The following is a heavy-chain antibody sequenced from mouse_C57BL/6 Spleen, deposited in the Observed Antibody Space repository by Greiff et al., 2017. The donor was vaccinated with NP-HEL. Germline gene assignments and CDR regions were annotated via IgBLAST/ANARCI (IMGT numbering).Heavy chain of an antibody. D-gene: IGHD1-1*01. V-gene: IGHV3-6*01. CDR1: GYSITSGYY. CDR2: ISYDGSN. Sequence: EVKLMESGPGLVKPSQSLSLTCSVTGYSITSGYYWNWIRQFPGNKLEWMGYISYDGSNNYNPSLKNRISITRDTSKNQFFLKLNSVTTEDTATYYCAREKVANWYFDVWGTGTTVTVSS. CDR3: AREKVANWYFDV. J-gene: IGHJ1*03.